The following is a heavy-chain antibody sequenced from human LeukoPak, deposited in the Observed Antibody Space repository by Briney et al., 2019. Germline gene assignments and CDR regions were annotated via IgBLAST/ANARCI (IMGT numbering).Heavy chain of an antibody. CDR1: GFTFDDYG. CDR2: INWNGGST. J-gene: IGHJ1*01. V-gene: IGHV3-20*04. Sequence: PGGSLRLSCAASGFTFDDYGMSWVRQAPGKGLEWVSGINWNGGSTGYADSVKGRFTISRDNAKNSLYLQMNSLRAEDTAVYYCAKVRAEYFQHWGQGTLVTVSS. CDR3: AKVRAEYFQH.